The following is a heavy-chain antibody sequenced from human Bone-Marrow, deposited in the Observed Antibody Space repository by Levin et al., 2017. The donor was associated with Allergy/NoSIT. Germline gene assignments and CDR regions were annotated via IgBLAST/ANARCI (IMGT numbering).Heavy chain of an antibody. CDR1: GFTFSTYS. Sequence: GGSLRLSCAASGFTFSTYSMIWVRQAPGKGLEWVSALNSASTYIYYIDSVKGRFTISRDNAKNSLFLQMNSLRDEDTAVYYCARCQGGACRRNGAFDIWGRGTMVTVSS. J-gene: IGHJ3*02. CDR3: ARCQGGACRRNGAFDI. V-gene: IGHV3-21*01. CDR2: LNSASTYI. D-gene: IGHD2-21*02.